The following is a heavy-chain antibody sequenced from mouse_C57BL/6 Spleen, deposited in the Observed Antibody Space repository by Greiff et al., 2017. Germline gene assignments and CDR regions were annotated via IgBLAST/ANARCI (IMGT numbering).Heavy chain of an antibody. CDR1: GYTFTSYW. V-gene: IGHV1-74*01. CDR2: IHPSDSDT. Sequence: QVQLQQPGAELVKPGASVKVSCKASGYTFTSYWMHWVKQRPGQGLEWIGRIHPSDSDTNYNQKFKGKATLTVDKSSSTAYMQLSSLTSEDSAVXYCAIGGPYYDYDRGWFAYWGQGTLVTVSA. J-gene: IGHJ3*01. D-gene: IGHD2-4*01. CDR3: AIGGPYYDYDRGWFAY.